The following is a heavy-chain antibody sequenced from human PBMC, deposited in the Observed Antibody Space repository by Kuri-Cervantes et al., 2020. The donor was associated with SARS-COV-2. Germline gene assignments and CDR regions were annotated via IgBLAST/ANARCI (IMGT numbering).Heavy chain of an antibody. CDR1: SDSINRGSYY. Sequence: SCTVSSDSINRGSYYWSWIRQLPGKGLEWIGYIYYSGSTYYNPSLKSRVTISVDRSKNQFSLKLSSVTAADTAMYYCARGKIEGDFWGDNYYYYGLDVWGHGTTVTVSS. CDR2: IYYSGST. D-gene: IGHD3-3*01. V-gene: IGHV4-30-2*01. CDR3: ARGKIEGDFWGDNYYYYGLDV. J-gene: IGHJ6*02.